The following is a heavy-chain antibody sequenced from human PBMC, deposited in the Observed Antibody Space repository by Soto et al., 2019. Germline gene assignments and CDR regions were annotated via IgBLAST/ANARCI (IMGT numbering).Heavy chain of an antibody. CDR2: IVVGSGNT. CDR3: AAVRRAYNWNSVGYFQH. D-gene: IGHD1-7*01. CDR1: GFTFTSSA. V-gene: IGHV1-58*02. J-gene: IGHJ1*01. Sequence: SVKVSCKASGFTFTSSAMQWVRQARGQRLEWIGWIVVGSGNTNYAQKFQERVTITRDMSTSTAYMELSSLRSGDTAVYYCAAVRRAYNWNSVGYFQHWGQGTLVTVSS.